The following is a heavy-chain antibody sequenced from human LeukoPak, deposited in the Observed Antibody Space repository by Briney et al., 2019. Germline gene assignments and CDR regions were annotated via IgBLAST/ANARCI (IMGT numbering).Heavy chain of an antibody. CDR2: INHRVGT. CDR3: ARGPRYYGSASYFPRNYYCYYYMDV. Sequence: PPGTLSLTCAVSGGSFRGYSWSWIPQPPGEGLWWIWEINHRVGTNYTPSRKSRVTTSVAASKNQFSLKMSSVSAPETAVYYCARGPRYYGSASYFPRNYYCYYYMDVWGKGTTVTVSS. CDR1: GGSFRGYS. V-gene: IGHV4-34*01. D-gene: IGHD3-10*01. J-gene: IGHJ6*03.